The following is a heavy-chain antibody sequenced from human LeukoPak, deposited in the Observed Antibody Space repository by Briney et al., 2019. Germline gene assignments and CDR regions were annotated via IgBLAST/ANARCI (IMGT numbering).Heavy chain of an antibody. CDR3: ARVEMATPPWHLDL. CDR2: INHSGST. D-gene: IGHD5-24*01. V-gene: IGHV4-34*01. J-gene: IGHJ2*01. Sequence: SETLSLTCAVYGGSFSGYYWSWIRQPPGKGLEWIGEINHSGSTNYNPSLKSRVTISVDTSKNQFSLKLSSVTAADTAVYYCARVEMATPPWHLDLWGCGTLVTVSS. CDR1: GGSFSGYY.